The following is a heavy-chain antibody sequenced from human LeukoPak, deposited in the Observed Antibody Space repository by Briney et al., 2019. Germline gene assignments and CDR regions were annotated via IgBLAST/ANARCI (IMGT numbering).Heavy chain of an antibody. CDR1: GYTFTGYY. V-gene: IGHV1-2*02. CDR2: IDPDSGGT. D-gene: IGHD2-2*02. J-gene: IGHJ4*02. Sequence: ASVRVSCRTSGYTFTGYYLHWVRQAPGQRPEWMGRIDPDSGGTHYGQKFQGRVTVTRDTSITTVYMELSGLTSDDTAVYYCARVPGPYTTSRFDFWGQGTLVTVSS. CDR3: ARVPGPYTTSRFDF.